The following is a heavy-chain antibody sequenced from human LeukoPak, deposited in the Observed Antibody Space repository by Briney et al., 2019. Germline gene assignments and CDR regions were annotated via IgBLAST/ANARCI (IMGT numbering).Heavy chain of an antibody. CDR2: IKQDGSEK. Sequence: PGGSLRLSCAASGFTFSSYWMTWVRQAPGKGPEWVANIKQDGSEKYYVDSVKGRFTISRDNAKNSLYLQMNSLRAEDTAVYYCARERHNIAVAGTQEIDYWGQGTLVTVSS. V-gene: IGHV3-7*01. J-gene: IGHJ4*02. CDR1: GFTFSSYW. D-gene: IGHD6-19*01. CDR3: ARERHNIAVAGTQEIDY.